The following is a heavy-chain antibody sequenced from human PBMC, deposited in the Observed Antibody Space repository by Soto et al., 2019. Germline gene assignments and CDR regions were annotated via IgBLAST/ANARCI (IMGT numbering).Heavy chain of an antibody. Sequence: QVQLVQSGAEVKKPGSSMKVSCKASGGTFNSYDINWVRQAPGQGLECMGGIIPIVETPKYAQKFQGRVTITADESTKTVYMAVSSLRSEDTAMYYCARLARPNYYDTSGFFKDNWFDPWGQGTLVTVSS. V-gene: IGHV1-69*01. CDR3: ARLARPNYYDTSGFFKDNWFDP. CDR1: GGTFNSYD. D-gene: IGHD3-22*01. CDR2: IIPIVETP. J-gene: IGHJ5*02.